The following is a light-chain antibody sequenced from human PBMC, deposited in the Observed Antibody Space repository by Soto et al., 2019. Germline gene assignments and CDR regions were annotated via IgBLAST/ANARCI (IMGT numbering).Light chain of an antibody. CDR3: QQYGSSPET. CDR2: DAS. J-gene: IGKJ2*01. CDR1: QSVSSSY. Sequence: EIVLTQSPGTLSLSPGERATLSCRASQSVSSSYLAWYQQKPGQAPRLLIYDASSRATGIPDRFSGSGSGTDVTLTISRLEPEDFAVYYCQQYGSSPETFGQGTKLEIK. V-gene: IGKV3-20*01.